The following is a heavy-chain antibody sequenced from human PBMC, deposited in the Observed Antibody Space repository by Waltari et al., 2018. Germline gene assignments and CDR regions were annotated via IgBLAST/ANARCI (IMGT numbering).Heavy chain of an antibody. J-gene: IGHJ3*02. CDR1: GYSFSRYW. V-gene: IGHV5-51*01. CDR3: ARQDVAVVVDVLDAFNI. D-gene: IGHD2-15*01. CDR2: IYPGDSET. Sequence: EVQLVQSGAEVKKPGESLKISCKGSGYSFSRYWIGWVRQMPGKGLEWMGSIYPGDSETKYSPAFQGQVTVSADKSINTAYLQWNSLKDSDSAMYDCARQDVAVVVDVLDAFNIWGQGTKVTVSS.